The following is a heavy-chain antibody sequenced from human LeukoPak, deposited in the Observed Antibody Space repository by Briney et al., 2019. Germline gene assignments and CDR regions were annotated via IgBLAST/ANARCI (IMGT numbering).Heavy chain of an antibody. CDR3: ARGRTGVYYDILTGPSYYYYYMDV. CDR1: GGTFSSYA. CDR2: IIPIFGTA. V-gene: IGHV1-69*13. Sequence: SVKVSCKASGGTFSSYAISWVRQAPGQGLEWMGGIIPIFGTANYAQKFQGRVTITADESTSTAYMELSSLRSEDTAVYYCARGRTGVYYDILTGPSYYYYYMDVWGKGTTVTISS. J-gene: IGHJ6*03. D-gene: IGHD3-9*01.